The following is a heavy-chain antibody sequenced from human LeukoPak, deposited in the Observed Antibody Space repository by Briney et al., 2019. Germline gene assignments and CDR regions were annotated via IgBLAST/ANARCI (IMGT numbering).Heavy chain of an antibody. CDR1: GYTFTGYY. CDR3: ARGRAYSYAPPLDY. D-gene: IGHD5-18*01. CDR2: LNPNSGAT. J-gene: IGHJ4*02. V-gene: IGHV1-2*02. Sequence: ASMKVSCKSSGYTFTGYYMHWVRHAPGQGLEWMGWLNPNSGATNYAQNFQGRVTMTRDTSISTAYMELSRLSSDDTAVYYCARGRAYSYAPPLDYWGRGTPVTVSS.